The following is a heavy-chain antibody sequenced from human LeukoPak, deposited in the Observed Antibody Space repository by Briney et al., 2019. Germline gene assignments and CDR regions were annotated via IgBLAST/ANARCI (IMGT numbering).Heavy chain of an antibody. V-gene: IGHV1-18*04. J-gene: IGHJ4*02. CDR1: GYTFTSYS. D-gene: IGHD4-23*01. CDR3: VRDSGWELRHFFLDD. Sequence: ASVKVSCKASGYTFTSYSINWVRRAPGQGLEWMGWISPSNGDTSYAQKVQDRVTMTTDTSTTTVYMELRSLGSDDTAIYYCVRDSGWELRHFFLDDWGQGTLVTVSS. CDR2: ISPSNGDT.